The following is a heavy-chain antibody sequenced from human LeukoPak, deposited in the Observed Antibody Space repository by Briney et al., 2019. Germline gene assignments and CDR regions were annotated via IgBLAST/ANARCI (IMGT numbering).Heavy chain of an antibody. J-gene: IGHJ4*02. D-gene: IGHD4-17*01. Sequence: NPSETLSLTCAVYGGSFSGYYWSWIRQPPGKGLEWIGEINHSGSTNYNPSLKSRVTISVDTSKNQFSLKLSSVTAADTAVYYCARPTTVTRFTLGYWGQGTLVTVSS. CDR3: ARPTTVTRFTLGY. CDR2: INHSGST. CDR1: GGSFSGYY. V-gene: IGHV4-34*01.